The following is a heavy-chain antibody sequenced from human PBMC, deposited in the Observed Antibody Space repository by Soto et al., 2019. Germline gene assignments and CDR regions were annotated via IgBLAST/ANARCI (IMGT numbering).Heavy chain of an antibody. D-gene: IGHD2-8*02. CDR1: GFSLTTGGMG. CDR3: ARIYCAGGNCYRRGGFYYGMDV. J-gene: IGHJ6*02. V-gene: IGHV2-5*02. Sequence: QITLKESGPTLVQPTQTLTLTCSCSGFSLTTGGMGVGWIRQPPGKALEWLALIYWDDDKVYSPSLKSRLTITKDTSKNQVVLTMTKMDPVDTATYYCARIYCAGGNCYRRGGFYYGMDVWGQGTTVTVS. CDR2: IYWDDDK.